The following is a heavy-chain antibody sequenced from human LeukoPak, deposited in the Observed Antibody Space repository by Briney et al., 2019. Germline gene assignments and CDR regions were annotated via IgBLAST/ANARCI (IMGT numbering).Heavy chain of an antibody. CDR1: GYTFNHG. V-gene: IGHV1-69*05. J-gene: IGHJ3*02. D-gene: IGHD4-11*01. CDR2: IIPIFGTA. Sequence: GASVKVSCKASGYTFNHGVSWVRQAPGQGLEWMGRIIPIFGTANYAQKFQGRVTITTDESTSTAYMELSSLRSEDTAVYYCARDLCSNYVSWRPCDNAFDIWGQGTMVTVSS. CDR3: ARDLCSNYVSWRPCDNAFDI.